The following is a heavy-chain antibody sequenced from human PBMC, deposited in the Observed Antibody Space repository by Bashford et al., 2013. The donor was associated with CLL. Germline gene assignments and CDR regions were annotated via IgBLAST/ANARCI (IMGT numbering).Heavy chain of an antibody. CDR2: ISSSSSI. V-gene: IGHV3-21*04. CDR3: ASDRNGMDV. Sequence: GGSLRLSCTASGFTFTTYSMNWVRQAPGKGLEWVSSISSSSSIYYADSVRGRFTISRDNAKNSLFLQMNSLRAEDTAVYYCASDRNGMDVWGQGTTVTVSS. J-gene: IGHJ6*02. CDR1: GFTFTTYS.